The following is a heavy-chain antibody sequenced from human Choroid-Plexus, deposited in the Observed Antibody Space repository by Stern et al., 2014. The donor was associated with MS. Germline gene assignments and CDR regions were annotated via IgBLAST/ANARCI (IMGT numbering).Heavy chain of an antibody. CDR3: AKDRQWSTYFFDY. CDR1: GFTFSNFG. J-gene: IGHJ4*02. V-gene: IGHV3-30*18. CDR2: ISDDGSDK. D-gene: IGHD2-15*01. Sequence: QVQLVESGGGVAQPGRPLILSCAASGFTFSNFGMHWVRQAPGQGLEWVGLISDDGSDKYYADSVKGRFTIFRDNSKNTLYMHMNSLRAEDKAVYYCAKDRQWSTYFFDYWGQGSLVTVSS.